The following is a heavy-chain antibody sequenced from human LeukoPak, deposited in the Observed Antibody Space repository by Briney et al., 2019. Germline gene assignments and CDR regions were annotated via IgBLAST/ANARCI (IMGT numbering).Heavy chain of an antibody. CDR1: GFTSKKYG. J-gene: IGHJ4*02. CDR3: AKEGESGYSGGFDY. V-gene: IGHV3-30*18. Sequence: GGCLRLSCEASGFTSKKYGMHWVRQAPGKGLEWVAFISHDGSDKYYADSVKGRFTISSDNSKNTQFLQMNSLRVEDTAMYYCAKEGESGYSGGFDYWGQGTLVTVSS. D-gene: IGHD3-3*01. CDR2: ISHDGSDK.